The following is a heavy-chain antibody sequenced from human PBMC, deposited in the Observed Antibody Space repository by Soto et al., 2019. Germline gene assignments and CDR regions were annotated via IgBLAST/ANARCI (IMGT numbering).Heavy chain of an antibody. Sequence: ASVKVSCKVSGYTLTELSMHWVRQAPGKGLEWMGGFDPEDGETIYAQKFQGRVTMTEDTSTGTAYMELSSLRSEDTAVYYCGTVTGGFTIFGVVIMGAFDIWGQ. V-gene: IGHV1-24*01. J-gene: IGHJ3*02. D-gene: IGHD3-3*01. CDR2: FDPEDGET. CDR1: GYTLTELS. CDR3: GTVTGGFTIFGVVIMGAFDI.